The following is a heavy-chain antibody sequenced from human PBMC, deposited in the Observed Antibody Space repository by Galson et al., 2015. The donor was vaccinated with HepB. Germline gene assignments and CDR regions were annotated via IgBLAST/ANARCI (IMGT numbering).Heavy chain of an antibody. J-gene: IGHJ4*02. D-gene: IGHD5-24*01. CDR2: ISTTGGST. CDR3: ARGRWLQSEKNYYFDY. CDR1: GFAFRTYA. Sequence: SLRLSCAASGFAFRTYAMDWVRQAPGKGLECVSGISTTGGSTNYANSVKGRFIISRDNSKNTLCLQMGSLRAEDMAVYYCARGRWLQSEKNYYFDYWGQGALVTVSS. V-gene: IGHV3-64*01.